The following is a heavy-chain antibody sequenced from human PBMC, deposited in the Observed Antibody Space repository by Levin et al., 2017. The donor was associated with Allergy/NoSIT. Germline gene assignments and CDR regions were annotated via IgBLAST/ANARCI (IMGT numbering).Heavy chain of an antibody. J-gene: IGHJ4*02. V-gene: IGHV4-4*07. CDR2: IHISGST. CDR1: GGSISNYY. Sequence: SETLSLTCSVSGGSISNYYWNWIRQPAGKGLEWIGRIHISGSTNYNPSLKSRVSASVDTSKNQFSLKLTSVTAADTAVYFCSRSTYNSGPYEFWGQGTLVTVSS. D-gene: IGHD6-19*01. CDR3: SRSTYNSGPYEF.